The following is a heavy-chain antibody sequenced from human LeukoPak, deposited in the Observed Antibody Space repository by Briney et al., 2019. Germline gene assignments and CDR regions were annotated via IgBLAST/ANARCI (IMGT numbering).Heavy chain of an antibody. Sequence: GGSLRLSCAASGFTFSSYSMNWVRQAPRKGLEWVSYISSSSSTIYYADSVKGRFTISRDNAKNSLYLQMNSLRAEDTAVYYCARCYDILTGRISSFDYWGQGTLVTVSS. J-gene: IGHJ4*02. CDR2: ISSSSSTI. CDR3: ARCYDILTGRISSFDY. D-gene: IGHD3-9*01. CDR1: GFTFSSYS. V-gene: IGHV3-48*01.